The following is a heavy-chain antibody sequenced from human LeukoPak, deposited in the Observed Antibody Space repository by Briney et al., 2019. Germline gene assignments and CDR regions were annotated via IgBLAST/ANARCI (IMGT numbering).Heavy chain of an antibody. CDR3: ASEVTTGPVDY. CDR1: GFTVSSNY. J-gene: IGHJ4*02. D-gene: IGHD4-17*01. Sequence: GGSLRLSCSASGFTVSSNYMSWVRQAPGKGLEWGSVIYSGGSTYYADSVKGRFTISRDNSKNTLYLQMNSLSAEDTAVYYCASEVTTGPVDYWGQGTLVTVSS. V-gene: IGHV3-66*01. CDR2: IYSGGST.